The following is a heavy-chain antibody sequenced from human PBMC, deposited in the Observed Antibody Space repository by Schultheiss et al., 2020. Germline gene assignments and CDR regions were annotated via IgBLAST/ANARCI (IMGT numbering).Heavy chain of an antibody. CDR1: GGSISSGSYY. J-gene: IGHJ4*02. Sequence: TLSLTCTVSGGSISSGSYYWSWIRQPAGKGLEWIGRIYTSGSTNYNPSLKSRVTISVDTSKNQFSLKLSSVTAADTAVYYCARSELRDSSGFYWGQGTLVTVSS. D-gene: IGHD3-22*01. CDR2: IYTSGST. CDR3: ARSELRDSSGFY. V-gene: IGHV4-61*02.